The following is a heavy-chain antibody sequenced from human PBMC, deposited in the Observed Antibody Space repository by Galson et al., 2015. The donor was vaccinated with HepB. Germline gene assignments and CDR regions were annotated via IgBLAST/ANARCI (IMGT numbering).Heavy chain of an antibody. V-gene: IGHV3-48*02. CDR3: AGVRSSSGLGPDFDY. CDR1: GFTFSSYS. Sequence: SLRLSCAASGFTFSSYSMNWVRQAPGKGLEWVSYISSSSSTIYYADSVKGRFTISRDNAKNSLYLQMNSLRDEDTAVYYCAGVRSSSGLGPDFDYWGQGTLVTVSS. J-gene: IGHJ4*02. CDR2: ISSSSSTI. D-gene: IGHD6-19*01.